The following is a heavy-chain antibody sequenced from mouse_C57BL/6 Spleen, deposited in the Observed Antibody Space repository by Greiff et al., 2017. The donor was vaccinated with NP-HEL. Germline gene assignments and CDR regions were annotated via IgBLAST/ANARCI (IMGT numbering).Heavy chain of an antibody. V-gene: IGHV1-50*01. J-gene: IGHJ4*01. CDR1: GYTFTSSW. Sequence: VQLQQPGAELVKPGASVKLSCKASGYTFTSSWMQWVKQRPGQGLEWIGAIDPSDSYTNYNQKFKGKATFTVDTSSRTAYMQLSSLTSEDSAVYYCARHDDSTHGNYYAMDYWGQGTSVTVSS. D-gene: IGHD1-1*01. CDR2: IDPSDSYT. CDR3: ARHDDSTHGNYYAMDY.